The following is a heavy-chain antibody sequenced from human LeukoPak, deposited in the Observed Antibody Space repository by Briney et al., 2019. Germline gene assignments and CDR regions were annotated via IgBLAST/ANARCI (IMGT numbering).Heavy chain of an antibody. CDR3: ARGPRRYGVVVPAAPSGAFDI. V-gene: IGHV4-34*01. CDR2: INHSGST. Sequence: SETLSLTCAVYGGSFSGYYWSWIRQPPGKGLEWIGKINHSGSTNYNPSLKSRVTISVDTSKNQFSLKLSSVTAADTAVYYCARGPRRYGVVVPAAPSGAFDIWGQGTMVTVSS. CDR1: GGSFSGYY. D-gene: IGHD2-2*01. J-gene: IGHJ3*02.